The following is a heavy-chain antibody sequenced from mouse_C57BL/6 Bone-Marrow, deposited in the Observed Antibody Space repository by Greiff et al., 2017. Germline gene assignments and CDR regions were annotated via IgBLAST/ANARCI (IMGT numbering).Heavy chain of an antibody. CDR3: ARGLRGRQLRPPFFDY. CDR2: IGPGSGST. V-gene: IGHV1-77*01. Sequence: QVQLQQSGAELVKPGASVKISCKASGYTFTDYYINWVKQRPGQGLEWIGKIGPGSGSTYYNEKFKGKGTLTADKSASTAFMQLSSLTSEDSEVYVCARGLRGRQLRPPFFDYWGEGTTLTVSS. D-gene: IGHD3-2*02. CDR1: GYTFTDYY. J-gene: IGHJ2*01.